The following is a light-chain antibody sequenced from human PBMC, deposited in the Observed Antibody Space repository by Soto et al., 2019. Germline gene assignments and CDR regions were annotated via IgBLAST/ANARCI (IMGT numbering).Light chain of an antibody. J-gene: IGKJ4*01. CDR2: AAS. CDR1: QTISNY. CDR3: QQTYSSPLT. V-gene: IGKV1-39*01. Sequence: DIQMTQSPSSLSASVGDRVTITCRASQTISNYLNWCQQKPGEAPQHLIYAASSLRSGVPSRFSGSGSGTDFTLSVSSLQPEDFATYFCQQTYSSPLTFGGGTKVDIK.